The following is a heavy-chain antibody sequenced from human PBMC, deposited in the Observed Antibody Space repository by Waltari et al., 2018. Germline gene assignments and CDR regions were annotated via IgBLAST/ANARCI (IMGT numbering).Heavy chain of an antibody. Sequence: QLQLQESGPGLVKPSETLSLTCTVSGGSISSSSYWGWIRQPPGKGLEWIGSIYYSGSTYYNPSRKSRVTISVDTSKNQFSLKLSSVTAADTAVYYCAKHDYGDYNFAYWGQGTLVTVSS. CDR2: IYYSGST. CDR1: GGSISSSSY. CDR3: AKHDYGDYNFAY. D-gene: IGHD4-17*01. J-gene: IGHJ4*02. V-gene: IGHV4-39*01.